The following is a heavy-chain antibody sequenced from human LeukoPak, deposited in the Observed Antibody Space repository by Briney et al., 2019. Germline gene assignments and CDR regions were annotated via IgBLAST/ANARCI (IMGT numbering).Heavy chain of an antibody. D-gene: IGHD1-26*01. CDR1: GFTFSSYW. CDR2: INSDGSST. V-gene: IGHV3-74*01. Sequence: GGSLRLSCAASGFTFSSYWMHWVRQAPGKGLVWVSRINSDGSSTSYADPVKGRFTISRDNAKNTLYLQMNSLRAEDTAVFYCARTQYSGSKLDYWGQGILVTVSS. CDR3: ARTQYSGSKLDY. J-gene: IGHJ4*02.